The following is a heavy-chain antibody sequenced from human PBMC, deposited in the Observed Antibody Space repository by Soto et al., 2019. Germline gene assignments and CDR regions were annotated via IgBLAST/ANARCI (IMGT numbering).Heavy chain of an antibody. CDR2: ISSSSSYI. CDR1: GFTFSSYS. V-gene: IGHV3-21*01. CDR3: ARERESRGNYDY. D-gene: IGHD2-15*01. J-gene: IGHJ4*02. Sequence: GSLRLSCAACGFTFSSYSMNWVRQAPGNGLEWVSSISSSSSYIYYADSVKGRFTISRDNAKNSLYLQMNSLRAEDTAVYYCARERESRGNYDYWGQGTLVTVSS.